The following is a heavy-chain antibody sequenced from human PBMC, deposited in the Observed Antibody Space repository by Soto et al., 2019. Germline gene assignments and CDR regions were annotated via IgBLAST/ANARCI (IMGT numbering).Heavy chain of an antibody. CDR3: ARVHCTGAVCLLFDF. CDR1: GYTFSDNY. D-gene: IGHD2-8*02. Sequence: QVQLVQSGAEVKKPGASVKVSCMASGYTFSDNYIHWVRQAPGQGLEWMGWINPKSGATSYSHNLQGRVTVTTDTSISTAYMELTRLRSDDTAMYFCARVHCTGAVCLLFDFWGQGSLVTVSS. CDR2: INPKSGAT. J-gene: IGHJ4*02. V-gene: IGHV1-2*07.